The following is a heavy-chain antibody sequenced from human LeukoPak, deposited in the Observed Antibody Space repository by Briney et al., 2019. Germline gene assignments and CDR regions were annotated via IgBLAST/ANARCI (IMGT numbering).Heavy chain of an antibody. CDR3: ARKSATGYYPLGY. Sequence: GGSLRLSCAASGFTFSSYEMSWVRQAPGKGLEWVSDISGSGSSTYYADSVKGRFTISRDNAKNTLFLQMNSLRAEDKAVYYCARKSATGYYPLGYWGEQSLVSVSS. CDR1: GFTFSSYE. CDR2: ISGSGSST. J-gene: IGHJ4*02. V-gene: IGHV3-23*01. D-gene: IGHD3-10*01.